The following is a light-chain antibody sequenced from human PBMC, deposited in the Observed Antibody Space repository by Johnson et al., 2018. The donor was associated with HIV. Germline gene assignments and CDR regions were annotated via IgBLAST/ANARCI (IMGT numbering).Light chain of an antibody. CDR1: SSNIGNNY. Sequence: QSILTQPPSVSAAPGQKVTISCSGSSSNIGNNYVSWYQQVPGTAPKLLIYDNNKRPSGIPDRFSGSKSGTSATLGITGLQTGDEADYYCGTWDSSLSPGEFVFGTGTKVTV. V-gene: IGLV1-51*01. CDR2: DNN. J-gene: IGLJ1*01. CDR3: GTWDSSLSPGEFV.